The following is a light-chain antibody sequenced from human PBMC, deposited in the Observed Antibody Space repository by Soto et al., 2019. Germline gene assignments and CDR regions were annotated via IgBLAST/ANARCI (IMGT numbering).Light chain of an antibody. CDR2: EGT. CDR3: CSYAGRDTFV. CDR1: SSDVGGYSL. J-gene: IGLJ1*01. V-gene: IGLV2-23*01. Sequence: QSVLTQPASVSGSPRQSIAISCTGTSSDVGGYSLVSWYQQHPGKAPKLMIYEGTKRPSGISNRFFGSKSGNTASLTISGLQAEDEGDYYCCSYAGRDTFVFGTGTKVTVL.